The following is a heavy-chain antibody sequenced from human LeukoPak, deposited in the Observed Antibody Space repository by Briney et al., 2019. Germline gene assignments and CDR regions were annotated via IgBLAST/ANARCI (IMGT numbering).Heavy chain of an antibody. CDR3: ARHVVVPAPMVDP. CDR2: IYNSGSA. D-gene: IGHD2-2*01. CDR1: RGFISGYY. Sequence: KASETLSLTCTVSRGFISGYYWSWIRQPPGKGLEWIGNIYNSGSANYNPSLKSRVTISVDTSKNQFPLKLTSVTAADTAVYYCARHVVVPAPMVDPWGQGTLVTVSS. J-gene: IGHJ5*02. V-gene: IGHV4-59*01.